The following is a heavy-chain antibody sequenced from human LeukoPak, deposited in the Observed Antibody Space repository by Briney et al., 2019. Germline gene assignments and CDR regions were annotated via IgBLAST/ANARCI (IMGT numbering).Heavy chain of an antibody. J-gene: IGHJ4*02. Sequence: SETLSLTCTVSGVSISRYYWNWIRQPPGKGLEWIGYIYYSGSANYNPSLKSRVTISVDTSKNQFSLNLNSVTAADTAVYYCARGGGRHDNWGQGTLVTVSS. V-gene: IGHV4-59*01. CDR1: GVSISRYY. CDR3: ARGGGRHDN. CDR2: IYYSGSA. D-gene: IGHD3-16*01.